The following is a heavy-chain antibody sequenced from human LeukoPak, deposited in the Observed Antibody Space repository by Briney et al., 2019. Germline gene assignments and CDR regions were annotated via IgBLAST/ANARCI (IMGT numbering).Heavy chain of an antibody. CDR1: GGSISSGGYY. V-gene: IGHV4-31*03. D-gene: IGHD3-22*01. J-gene: IGHJ4*02. CDR2: IYYSGST. CDR3: ARVGDSSGYPAPFDY. Sequence: SETLSLTCTVSGGSISSGGYYWSWIRQHPGKGLEWIGYIYYSGSTYYNPSLKSRVTISVDTSKNQFSLKLSSVTAADTAVYYCARVGDSSGYPAPFDYWGQGTLVTVSS.